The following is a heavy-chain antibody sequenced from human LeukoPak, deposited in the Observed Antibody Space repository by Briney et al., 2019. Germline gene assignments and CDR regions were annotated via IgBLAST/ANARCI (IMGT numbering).Heavy chain of an antibody. CDR3: ARDRITGTTGYFDL. V-gene: IGHV3-7*01. CDR1: GFTFSSYW. J-gene: IGHJ2*01. D-gene: IGHD1-7*01. Sequence: GGSLRLSCAASGFTFSSYWMSWVRQAPGKGLEWVANIKQDGSEKYYVDSVKGRFTISRNNAKNSLYLQMNSLRAEDTAVYYCARDRITGTTGYFDLWGRGTLVTVSS. CDR2: IKQDGSEK.